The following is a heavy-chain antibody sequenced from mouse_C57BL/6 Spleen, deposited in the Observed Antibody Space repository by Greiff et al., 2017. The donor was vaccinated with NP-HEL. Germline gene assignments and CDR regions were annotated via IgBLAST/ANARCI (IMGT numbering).Heavy chain of an antibody. CDR3: ARYSSYWYFDV. J-gene: IGHJ1*03. Sequence: VQLQQPGAELVKPGASVKLSCKASGYTFTSYWMQWVKQRPGQGLEWIGEIDPSDSYTNYNQKFKGKATLTVDTSTSTAYRQLSSLTSEDSAVYYCARYSSYWYFDVWGTGTTVTVSS. V-gene: IGHV1-50*01. D-gene: IGHD2-5*01. CDR1: GYTFTSYW. CDR2: IDPSDSYT.